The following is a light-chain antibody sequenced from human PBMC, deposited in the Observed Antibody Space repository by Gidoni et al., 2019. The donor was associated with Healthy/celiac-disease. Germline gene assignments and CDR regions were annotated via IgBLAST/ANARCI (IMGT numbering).Light chain of an antibody. CDR1: QDISNY. J-gene: IGKJ3*01. Sequence: DIQMTQSPSSLSASVGDRVTITCQASQDISNYLNWYQQKPGKAPKLLIYDASNLETGVPSRFSGSGSGTDFTFTISSLQPEDIATYYCQQYDNLPHGFTFXPXTKVDIK. CDR2: DAS. CDR3: QQYDNLPHGFT. V-gene: IGKV1-33*01.